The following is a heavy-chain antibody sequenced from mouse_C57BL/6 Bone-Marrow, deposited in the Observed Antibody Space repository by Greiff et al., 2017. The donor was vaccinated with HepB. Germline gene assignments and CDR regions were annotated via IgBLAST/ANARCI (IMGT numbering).Heavy chain of an antibody. CDR2: ISSGGSYT. Sequence: DVHLVESGGDLVKPGGSLKLSCAASGFTFSSYGMSWVRQTPDKRLEWVATISSGGSYTYYPDSVKGRFTISRDNAKNTLYLQMSSLKSEDTAMYYCARPSITTVVAHWYFDVWGTGTTVTVSS. V-gene: IGHV5-6*01. D-gene: IGHD1-1*01. CDR1: GFTFSSYG. J-gene: IGHJ1*03. CDR3: ARPSITTVVAHWYFDV.